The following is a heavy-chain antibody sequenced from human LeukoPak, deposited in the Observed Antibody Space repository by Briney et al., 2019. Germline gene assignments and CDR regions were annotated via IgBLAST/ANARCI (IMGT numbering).Heavy chain of an antibody. CDR3: ARHISDYFYYYLDV. V-gene: IGHV4-39*01. CDR1: GGSISSSSYY. Sequence: SETLSLTCTVSGGSISSSSYYWGWIRQSPGKGLEWIGSFYHSGTTYYNPSLESRVTISDDMSRNRFSLMLTSATAADTAIYYCARHISDYFYYYLDVWGTGTTVIVSS. CDR2: FYHSGTT. J-gene: IGHJ6*03.